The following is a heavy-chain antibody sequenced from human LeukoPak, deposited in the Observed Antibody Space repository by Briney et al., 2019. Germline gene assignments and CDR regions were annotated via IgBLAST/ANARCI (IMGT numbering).Heavy chain of an antibody. CDR1: GYTFTSYD. Sequence: ASVKVSCKASGYTFTSYDINWVRQATGQGLEWMGGFDPEDGETIYAQKFQGRVTMTEDTSTDTAYMELSSLRSEDTAVYYCRAGNYYYGMDVWGQGTTVTVSS. V-gene: IGHV1-24*01. CDR3: RAGNYYYGMDV. J-gene: IGHJ6*02. CDR2: FDPEDGET.